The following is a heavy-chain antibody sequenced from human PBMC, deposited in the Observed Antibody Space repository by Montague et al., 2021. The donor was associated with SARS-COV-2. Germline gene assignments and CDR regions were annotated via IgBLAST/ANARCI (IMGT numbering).Heavy chain of an antibody. CDR1: GGSISSYY. J-gene: IGHJ3*02. Sequence: SETLSLTCTVSGGSISSYYWSWIRQPPGKGLEWIGYIYYSGSTNYNPSLKSRVTISVDTSKNQFSLKLSSVTAADTAVYYCARNPGQIAGDAFDIWGQGTMVTVSS. V-gene: IGHV4-59*01. CDR3: ARNPGQIAGDAFDI. CDR2: IYYSGST. D-gene: IGHD2-21*01.